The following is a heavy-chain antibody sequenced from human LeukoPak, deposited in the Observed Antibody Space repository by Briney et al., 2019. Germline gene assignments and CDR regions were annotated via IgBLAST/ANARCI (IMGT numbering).Heavy chain of an antibody. CDR2: ISSSSSTI. D-gene: IGHD2-21*02. CDR3: ARAKNPYCGGDRRWFDP. CDR1: GFTFSSYS. J-gene: IGHJ5*02. V-gene: IGHV3-48*02. Sequence: GGSLRLSCAASGFTFSSYSMNWVRQAPGKGLEWVSYISSSSSTIYYADSVKGRFTISRDNAKNSVYLQMNSLRDEDTAVYYCARAKNPYCGGDRRWFDPWGQGTLVTVSS.